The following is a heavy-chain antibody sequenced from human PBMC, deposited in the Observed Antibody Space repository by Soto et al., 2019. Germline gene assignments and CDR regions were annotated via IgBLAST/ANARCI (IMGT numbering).Heavy chain of an antibody. CDR2: ISAYNGNT. CDR1: GYTFTNYD. CDR3: AREGGDIVVEPAPGVRAFDI. V-gene: IGHV1-18*01. Sequence: QVQLVQSGAEVKKPGASVKVSCKASGYTFTNYDISWVRRAPGQGLEWMGWISAYNGNTNYAQNLQGRVTMTTDTSTSTAYMELRRLRSDDTAVYYCAREGGDIVVEPAPGVRAFDIWGQGTMVTVSS. D-gene: IGHD2-2*01. J-gene: IGHJ3*02.